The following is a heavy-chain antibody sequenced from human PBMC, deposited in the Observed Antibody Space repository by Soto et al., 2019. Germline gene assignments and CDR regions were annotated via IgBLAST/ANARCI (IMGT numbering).Heavy chain of an antibody. CDR3: ASDRAHSGMDV. Sequence: QVQLVQSGAEVKKPGASVKVSCKASGYTFTSYDINWVRQATGQGLEWMGWMNPNSGNTGYAQKFQGRVTMTRNTSISTAYMELSSPIAEDPAMYYCASDRAHSGMDVWGQGTTVTVSS. CDR2: MNPNSGNT. CDR1: GYTFTSYD. J-gene: IGHJ6*02. V-gene: IGHV1-8*01.